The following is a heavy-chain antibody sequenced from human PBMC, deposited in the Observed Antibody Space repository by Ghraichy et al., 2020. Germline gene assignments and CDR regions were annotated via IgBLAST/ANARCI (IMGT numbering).Heavy chain of an antibody. D-gene: IGHD4-23*01. CDR1: GFSLSSIGVS. CDR3: ARLFYHGGSRYFQY. CDR2: IYWDDEK. J-gene: IGHJ1*01. V-gene: IGHV2-5*02. Sequence: SGPTLVKPTQTLTPTCTFSGFSLSSIGVSVGWIRQPPGEALEWLALIYWDDEKRYSPSLETRLTIGKDTSKKQVVLTMINVAPVDTGTYYCARLFYHGGSRYFQYWGQGILVTVS.